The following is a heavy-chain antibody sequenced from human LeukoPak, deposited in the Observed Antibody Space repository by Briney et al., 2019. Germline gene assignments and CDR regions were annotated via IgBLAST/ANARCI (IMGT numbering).Heavy chain of an antibody. CDR1: GFTFSSYE. V-gene: IGHV3-48*02. D-gene: IGHD7-27*01. CDR2: IDTSSSTM. CDR3: AREDDSWGPNNLDL. Sequence: TGGSLRLSCAASGFTFSSYEMNWVRQAPEKGLEWISYIDTSSSTMYYADSVMGRFTISRDNAKESLYLQMNSLRDEDTAVYYCAREDDSWGPNNLDLWGQGTMVTVSS. J-gene: IGHJ3*01.